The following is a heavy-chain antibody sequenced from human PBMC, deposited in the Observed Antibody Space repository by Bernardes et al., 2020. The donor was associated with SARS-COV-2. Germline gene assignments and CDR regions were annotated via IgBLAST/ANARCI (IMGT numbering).Heavy chain of an antibody. CDR3: ARVGYTETTAWHFDL. Sequence: GGSLRLPCAASGFTLSSNSMNWVRQAPGKGLEWVSYSSRTSSTIYYADSVKGRFTVSRDNAKNLLYLQMNSLRAEDTAVYYCARVGYTETTAWHFDLWGRGTLVTVSS. V-gene: IGHV3-48*04. CDR2: SSRTSSTI. D-gene: IGHD4-4*01. J-gene: IGHJ2*01. CDR1: GFTLSSNS.